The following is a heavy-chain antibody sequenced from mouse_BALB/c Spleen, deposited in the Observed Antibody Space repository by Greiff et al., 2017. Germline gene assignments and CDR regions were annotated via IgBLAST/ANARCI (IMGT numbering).Heavy chain of an antibody. Sequence: VQLQQSGAELVRPGALVKLSCKASGFNITDYYMHWVKQRPEQGLEWIGWIDPENGNTIYDPKFQGKASITADTSSNTAYLQLSSLTSEDTAVYYCASNYYGYFDYWGQGTTLTVSS. V-gene: IGHV14-1*02. CDR1: GFNITDYY. D-gene: IGHD1-1*01. CDR2: IDPENGNT. CDR3: ASNYYGYFDY. J-gene: IGHJ2*01.